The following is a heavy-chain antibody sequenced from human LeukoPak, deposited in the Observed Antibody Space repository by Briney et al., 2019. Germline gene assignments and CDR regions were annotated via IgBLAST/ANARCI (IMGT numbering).Heavy chain of an antibody. J-gene: IGHJ4*02. Sequence: GRSLRLSCAASGFTFSSYGMHWVRQAPGKGLEWVAVISYDGSNKYYADSVKGRFPISRDNSKNTLYLQMNSLRAEDTAVYYCAREITTGQGYFDYWGQGTLVTVSS. CDR1: GFTFSSYG. V-gene: IGHV3-30*03. D-gene: IGHD3-16*01. CDR3: AREITTGQGYFDY. CDR2: ISYDGSNK.